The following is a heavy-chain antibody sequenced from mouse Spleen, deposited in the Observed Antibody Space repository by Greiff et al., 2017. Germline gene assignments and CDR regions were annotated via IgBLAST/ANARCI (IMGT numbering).Heavy chain of an antibody. CDR2: ISNGGGST. Sequence: EVHLVESGGGLVQPGGSLKLSCAASGFTFSDYYMYWVRQTPEKRLEWVAYISNGGGSTYYPDTVKGRFTISRDNAKNTLYLQMSRLKSEDTAMYYCARFSPGLDAMDYWGQGTSVTVSS. CDR3: ARFSPGLDAMDY. D-gene: IGHD3-3*01. V-gene: IGHV5-12*01. CDR1: GFTFSDYY. J-gene: IGHJ4*01.